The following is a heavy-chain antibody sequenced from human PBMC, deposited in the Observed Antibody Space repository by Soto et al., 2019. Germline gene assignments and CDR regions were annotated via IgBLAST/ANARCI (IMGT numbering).Heavy chain of an antibody. CDR3: TTGSTRSGYYPPWYYYYGMDV. CDR1: GFTFSNAW. V-gene: IGHV3-15*07. J-gene: IGHJ6*02. Sequence: GGSLRLSCAASGFTFSNAWMNWVRQAPGKGLEWVGRIKSKTDGGTTDYAAPVKGRFTISRDDSKNTLYLQMNSLKTEDTAVYYCTTGSTRSGYYPPWYYYYGMDVWGQGTTVTVSS. D-gene: IGHD3-3*01. CDR2: IKSKTDGGTT.